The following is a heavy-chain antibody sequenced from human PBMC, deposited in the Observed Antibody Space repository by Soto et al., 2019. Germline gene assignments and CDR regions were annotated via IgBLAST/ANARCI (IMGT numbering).Heavy chain of an antibody. V-gene: IGHV3-30*03. CDR2: ISYDGSNK. D-gene: IGHD3-10*01. Sequence: QVQVVESGGGVVQPGRSLRLSCAASGFPFSSYGMHWVREAPGKGLEWVAVISYDGSNKYYADSVKGRFTISRDNSASTLYLQMNSLRPEDTALYYCVGGQYYFDYRGQGTLLTVSP. CDR3: VGGQYYFDY. J-gene: IGHJ4*02. CDR1: GFPFSSYG.